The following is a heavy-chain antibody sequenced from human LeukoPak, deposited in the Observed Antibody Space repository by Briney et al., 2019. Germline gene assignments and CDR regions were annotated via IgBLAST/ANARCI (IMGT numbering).Heavy chain of an antibody. V-gene: IGHV1-69*05. J-gene: IGHJ3*02. D-gene: IGHD1-26*01. CDR2: IIPIFGTS. CDR3: ASGGSHGDDAFDI. Sequence: GASVKVSCKASGGTFSSYAISWVRQAPGQGLEWLGGIIPIFGTSNYVQKFQGRVTITTDESTSTAYMELSSLRSEDTAVYYCASGGSHGDDAFDIWGQGTMVTVSS. CDR1: GGTFSSYA.